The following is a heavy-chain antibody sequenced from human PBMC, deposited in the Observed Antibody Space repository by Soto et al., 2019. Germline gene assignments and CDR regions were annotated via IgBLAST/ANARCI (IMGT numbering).Heavy chain of an antibody. Sequence: EVPLLESGGGLVQPGGSLRLSCAASGFTFSSYAMSWVRQAPGKGLEWVSAISGSGGSTYYADSVKGRFTISRDNSKNTLYLQMNSLRAEDTAVYYCAKDGGRQPGEYYFDYWGQGTLVTVSS. V-gene: IGHV3-23*01. D-gene: IGHD3-16*01. CDR2: ISGSGGST. CDR1: GFTFSSYA. CDR3: AKDGGRQPGEYYFDY. J-gene: IGHJ4*02.